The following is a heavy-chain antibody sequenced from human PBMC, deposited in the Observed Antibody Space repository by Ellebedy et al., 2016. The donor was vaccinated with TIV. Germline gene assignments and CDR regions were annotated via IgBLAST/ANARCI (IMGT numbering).Heavy chain of an antibody. V-gene: IGHV1-8*01. CDR1: GYTFTSYD. Sequence: ASVKVSXXASGYTFTSYDINWVRQATGQGLEWMGWMNPNSGNTGYAQKFQGRVTMTRNTSISTAYMELSSLRSEDTAVYYCARRLGYGPWYFDYWGQGTLVTVSS. CDR2: MNPNSGNT. J-gene: IGHJ4*02. CDR3: ARRLGYGPWYFDY. D-gene: IGHD5-18*01.